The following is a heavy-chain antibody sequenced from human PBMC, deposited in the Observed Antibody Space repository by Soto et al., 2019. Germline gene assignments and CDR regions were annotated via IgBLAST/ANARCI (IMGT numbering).Heavy chain of an antibody. D-gene: IGHD3-9*01. Sequence: GASVKVSCTASGYTFTSYYMHWVRQAPGQGLEWMGIINPSGGSTSYAQKFQGRVTMTRDTSTSTVYMELSSLRSEDTAVYYCARDQFDHDAFDIWGQGTMVTVSS. CDR3: ARDQFDHDAFDI. V-gene: IGHV1-46*01. CDR2: INPSGGST. CDR1: GYTFTSYY. J-gene: IGHJ3*02.